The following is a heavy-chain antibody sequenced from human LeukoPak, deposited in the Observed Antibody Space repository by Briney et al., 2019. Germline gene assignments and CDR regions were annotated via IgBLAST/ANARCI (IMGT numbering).Heavy chain of an antibody. CDR1: GFTFSSYA. D-gene: IGHD2-21*01. CDR3: AKFLPTHIVVANYYFDY. CDR2: ISGSGGST. V-gene: IGHV3-23*01. J-gene: IGHJ4*02. Sequence: GGSLRLSCAASGFTFSSYAMSWVRQAPGKGLEWVSAISGSGGSTYYADSVKGRFTISRDNSMNTLYLQMNSLRAEDTAVYYCAKFLPTHIVVANYYFDYWGQGTLVTVSS.